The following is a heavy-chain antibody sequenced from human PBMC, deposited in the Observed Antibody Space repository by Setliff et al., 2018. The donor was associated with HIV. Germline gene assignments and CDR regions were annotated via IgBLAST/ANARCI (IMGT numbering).Heavy chain of an antibody. D-gene: IGHD2-21*01. CDR2: VSQSGST. CDR1: GVSINSTDHS. CDR3: ARVPVAGANWFDP. J-gene: IGHJ5*02. V-gene: IGHV4-39*01. Sequence: SLTCSVSGVSINSTDHSWGWIRQSPGKGLEWIGSVSQSGSTYYNQSLKSRITISVDRSKLLFSLKLISVTAADQGVYYCARVPVAGANWFDPWGLGTLVTVSS.